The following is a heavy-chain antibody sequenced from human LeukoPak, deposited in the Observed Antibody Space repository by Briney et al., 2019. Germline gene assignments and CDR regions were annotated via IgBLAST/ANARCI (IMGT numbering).Heavy chain of an antibody. Sequence: SVKVSCKASGGTFSSYAISWVRQAPGQGLEWMGRIIPILGIANYAQKFQGRVTITADKSTSTAYMELSSLRSEDTAVYYCATGIGYDYVKEEYGMDVWGQGTTVTVSS. CDR1: GGTFSSYA. D-gene: IGHD3-16*01. CDR2: IIPILGIA. J-gene: IGHJ6*02. V-gene: IGHV1-69*04. CDR3: ATGIGYDYVKEEYGMDV.